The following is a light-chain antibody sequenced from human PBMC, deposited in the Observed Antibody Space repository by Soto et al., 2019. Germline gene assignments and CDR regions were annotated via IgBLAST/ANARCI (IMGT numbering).Light chain of an antibody. V-gene: IGKV1-5*03. CDR2: KAS. CDR3: QQYNRYSPTT. J-gene: IGKJ1*01. Sequence: DIQLTQSPSTLSASVGDRVTLTCRASQNIYSWLAWYQQKPGKAPKLLIYKASTLETGVPSRFSGSGSGTEFTLTISSLQPDDFATYYCQQYNRYSPTTFGQGTKVEIE. CDR1: QNIYSW.